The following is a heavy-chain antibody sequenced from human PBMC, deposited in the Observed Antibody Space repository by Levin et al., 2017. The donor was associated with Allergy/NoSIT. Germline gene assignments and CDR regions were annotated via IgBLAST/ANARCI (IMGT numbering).Heavy chain of an antibody. J-gene: IGHJ4*02. D-gene: IGHD3-10*01. Sequence: GESLKISCAASGFTVSSNYMSWVRQAPGKGLEWVSVIYSGGSTYYADSVKGRFTISRDNSKNTLYLQMNSLRAEDTAVYYCASLGFLLWFGEGNYWGQGTLVTVSS. V-gene: IGHV3-53*01. CDR2: IYSGGST. CDR1: GFTVSSNY. CDR3: ASLGFLLWFGEGNY.